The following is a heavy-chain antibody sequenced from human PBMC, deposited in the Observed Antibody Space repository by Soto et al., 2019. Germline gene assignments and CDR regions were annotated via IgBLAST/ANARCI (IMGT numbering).Heavy chain of an antibody. Sequence: SETLSLTCTVSGGSISDYYWTWIRQPPGKGLEWIGYIYYTGTIHYNPSLKGRVTISIDTSKRQFSLKLTSVTAADTAVYYCARASMTAIAMDVWGQGTTVTVYS. CDR1: GGSISDYY. CDR2: IYYTGTI. V-gene: IGHV4-59*01. J-gene: IGHJ6*02. D-gene: IGHD2-21*02. CDR3: ARASMTAIAMDV.